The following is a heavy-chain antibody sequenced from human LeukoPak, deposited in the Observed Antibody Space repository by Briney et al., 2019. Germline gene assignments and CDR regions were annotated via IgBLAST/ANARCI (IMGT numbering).Heavy chain of an antibody. CDR1: GFTFSNYE. CDR2: ISSSSSYI. CDR3: AKDRVTMVRGINNGERDY. Sequence: AGTLSLSCAASGFTFSNYEMNRVRQAPGKGLEWVSSISSSSSYIYYADSVKGRFIISRDNAKNSLYLQMNSLRAEDTAVYYCAKDRVTMVRGINNGERDYWGQGTLVTVSS. D-gene: IGHD3-10*01. J-gene: IGHJ4*02. V-gene: IGHV3-21*01.